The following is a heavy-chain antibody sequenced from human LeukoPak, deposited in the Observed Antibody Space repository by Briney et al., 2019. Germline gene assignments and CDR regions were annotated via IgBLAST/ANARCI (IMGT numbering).Heavy chain of an antibody. CDR1: GGSFSGYY. CDR2: INHSGST. V-gene: IGHV4-34*01. J-gene: IGHJ5*02. CDR3: ARVGRRRNWFDP. Sequence: PSETLSLTCAVYGGSFSGYYWSWIRRPPGKGLEWIGEINHSGSTNYNPSLKSRVTISVDTSKNQFSLKLSSVTAADTAVYYCARVGRRRNWFDPWGQGTLVTVSS.